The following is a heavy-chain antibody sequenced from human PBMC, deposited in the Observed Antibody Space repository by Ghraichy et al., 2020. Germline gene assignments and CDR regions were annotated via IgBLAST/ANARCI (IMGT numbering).Heavy chain of an antibody. CDR1: GFTFSSYA. D-gene: IGHD3-22*01. V-gene: IGHV3-23*01. J-gene: IGHJ4*02. Sequence: GESLNISCAASGFTFSSYAMSWVRQAPGKGLEWVSAISGSGGSTYYADSVKGRFTISRDNSKNTLYLQMNSLRAEDTAVYYCAKAGITMIVVVIEYYFDYWGQGTLVTVSS. CDR2: ISGSGGST. CDR3: AKAGITMIVVVIEYYFDY.